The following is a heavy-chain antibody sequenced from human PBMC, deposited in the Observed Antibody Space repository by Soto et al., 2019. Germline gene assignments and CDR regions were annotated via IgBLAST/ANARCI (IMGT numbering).Heavy chain of an antibody. J-gene: IGHJ4*02. CDR2: IYYSGST. CDR3: ARQTLDIVATNGWLCEFEY. CDR1: GGSISSYY. D-gene: IGHD5-12*01. V-gene: IGHV4-59*05. Sequence: SETLSLTCTVSGGSISSYYWSWIRQPPGKGLEWIGSIYYSGSTYYNPSLKSRVTISVDTSKNQFSLKLSSVTAADTAVYYCARQTLDIVATNGWLCEFEYWGQGTLVTVSS.